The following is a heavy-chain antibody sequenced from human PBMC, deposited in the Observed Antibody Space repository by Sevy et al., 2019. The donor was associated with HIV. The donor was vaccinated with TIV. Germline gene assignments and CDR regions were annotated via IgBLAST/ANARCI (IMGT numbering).Heavy chain of an antibody. Sequence: GGSLRLSCAASGFTFSSYSMNWVRQAPGKGLEWVSYISSSSSTIYYADSVKGRFTISRDNAKNSLYLQMNSLRYEDTAVYYCARGDYGGNPFYYYGMDVWGQVTTVTVAS. CDR3: ARGDYGGNPFYYYGMDV. CDR1: GFTFSSYS. J-gene: IGHJ6*02. CDR2: ISSSSSTI. V-gene: IGHV3-48*02. D-gene: IGHD4-17*01.